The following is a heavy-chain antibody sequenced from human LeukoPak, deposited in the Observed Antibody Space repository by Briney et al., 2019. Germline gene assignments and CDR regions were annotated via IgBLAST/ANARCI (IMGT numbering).Heavy chain of an antibody. CDR1: GYTFISYY. J-gene: IGHJ4*02. D-gene: IGHD2-15*01. Sequence: ASVKVSCKASGYTFISYYVHWVRQAPGQGLEWMGIIDPSGVSTVYAQKFQGRATMTRDTSTSTVYMELSSLRSEDTAVYYCARGGSRNCDYWGQGTLVTVPS. V-gene: IGHV1-46*01. CDR2: IDPSGVST. CDR3: ARGGSRNCDY.